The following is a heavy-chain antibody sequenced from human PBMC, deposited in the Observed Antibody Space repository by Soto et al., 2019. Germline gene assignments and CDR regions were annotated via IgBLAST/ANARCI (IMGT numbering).Heavy chain of an antibody. V-gene: IGHV4-4*02. CDR3: ARTRVPAAIAYYYYYYGMDV. CDR1: GGSISSSNW. Sequence: SESLSLTCAVSGGSISSSNWWSWVRQPPGKGLEWIGEIYHSGSTNYNPSLKSRVTISVDKSKNQFSLKLSSVTAADTAVYYCARTRVPAAIAYYYYYYGMDVWGQGTTVTVSS. J-gene: IGHJ6*02. D-gene: IGHD2-2*02. CDR2: IYHSGST.